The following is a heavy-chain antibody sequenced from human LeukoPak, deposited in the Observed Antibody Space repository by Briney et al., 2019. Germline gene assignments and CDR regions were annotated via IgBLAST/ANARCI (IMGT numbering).Heavy chain of an antibody. Sequence: SETLSLTCTVSGGSISRDFWIWIRQPPGKRLEWIGYIHNSGTTDYNPSFKSRVTISEDTSTNQFSLKLSSVTAADTAAFYCARWDDGFDIWGQGTMVTVSS. J-gene: IGHJ3*02. CDR3: ARWDDGFDI. D-gene: IGHD1-26*01. CDR1: GGSISRDF. CDR2: IHNSGTT. V-gene: IGHV4-4*08.